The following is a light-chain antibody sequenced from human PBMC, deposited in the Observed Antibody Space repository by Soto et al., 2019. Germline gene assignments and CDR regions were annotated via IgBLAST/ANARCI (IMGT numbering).Light chain of an antibody. CDR1: SSDVGGYNY. Sequence: QSAPTQPASVSGSPGQSITISCTGTSSDVGGYNYVSWYQQHPGKAPKLMIYDVSNRPSGVSNRFSGSKSGNTASLTISGLQAEDEADYYCSSSTSSSTPYVFGTGTKLTVL. J-gene: IGLJ1*01. CDR2: DVS. V-gene: IGLV2-14*01. CDR3: SSSTSSSTPYV.